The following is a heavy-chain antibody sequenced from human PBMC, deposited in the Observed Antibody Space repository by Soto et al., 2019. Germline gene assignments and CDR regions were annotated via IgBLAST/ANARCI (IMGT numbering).Heavy chain of an antibody. CDR1: GYTFTSYG. CDR3: ARSLFTGSGASRAAPNKPHDAFDI. J-gene: IGHJ3*02. D-gene: IGHD1-26*01. CDR2: ISAYNGNT. V-gene: IGHV1-18*04. Sequence: ASVKVSCKASGYTFTSYGISWVRQAPGQGLEWMGWISAYNGNTNYAQKLQGRVTMTTDTSTSTAYMELRSLRSDDTAVYYCARSLFTGSGASRAAPNKPHDAFDIWGQGTMVTVSS.